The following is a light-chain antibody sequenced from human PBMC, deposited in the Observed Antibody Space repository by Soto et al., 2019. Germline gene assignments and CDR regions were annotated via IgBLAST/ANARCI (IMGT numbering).Light chain of an antibody. CDR2: EVS. J-gene: IGLJ2*01. V-gene: IGLV2-23*02. CDR1: SSDVGSYNL. Sequence: QSALTQPASVSGSPGQSITISCTGTSSDVGSYNLASWYQQHPGKAPKLIIYEVSKRPSGVSNRFSGSKSGNTASLTISGLQSEDEAHYHCCSYAGSSTLFGGGTKVTVL. CDR3: CSYAGSSTL.